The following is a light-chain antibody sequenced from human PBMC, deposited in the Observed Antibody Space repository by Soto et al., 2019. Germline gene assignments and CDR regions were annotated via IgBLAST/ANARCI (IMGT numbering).Light chain of an antibody. V-gene: IGLV2-23*02. Sequence: QSALTQPASVSGSPGQSITISCTGTSSDVGSYNLVSWYQQHPGKAPKFMIYEVNKRPSGISNRFSGSKSGNTASLTISGLQAEDEADYYCFSYAGSGTWVFGGGTQLTVL. CDR2: EVN. CDR3: FSYAGSGTWV. J-gene: IGLJ2*01. CDR1: SSDVGSYNL.